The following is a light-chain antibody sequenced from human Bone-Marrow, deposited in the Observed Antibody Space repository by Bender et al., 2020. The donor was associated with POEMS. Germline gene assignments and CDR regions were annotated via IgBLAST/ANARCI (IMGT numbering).Light chain of an antibody. CDR3: QTWDGSTVV. CDR1: ALPKQY. V-gene: IGLV3-1*01. CDR2: HDA. J-gene: IGLJ2*01. Sequence: YELTQPPSVSVSPGQTASITCFGEALPKQYAYWYQQKPGQSPVLVISHDAKRPSGIPERFSGSNSGSTATLTISETQAIDEADYYCQTWDGSTVVFGGGTKLTVL.